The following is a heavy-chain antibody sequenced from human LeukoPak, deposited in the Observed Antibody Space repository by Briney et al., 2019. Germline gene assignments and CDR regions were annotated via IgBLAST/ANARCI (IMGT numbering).Heavy chain of an antibody. D-gene: IGHD1-1*01. Sequence: GGSLRLSRAASGFTFSSYAMSWVRQAPGKGLEWVSAISGSGGSTYYADSVKGRFTISRDNSKNTLYLQMNSLRAEDTAVYYCAKDNKATGTTWGDYWGQGTLVTVSS. CDR1: GFTFSSYA. CDR2: ISGSGGST. V-gene: IGHV3-23*01. J-gene: IGHJ4*02. CDR3: AKDNKATGTTWGDY.